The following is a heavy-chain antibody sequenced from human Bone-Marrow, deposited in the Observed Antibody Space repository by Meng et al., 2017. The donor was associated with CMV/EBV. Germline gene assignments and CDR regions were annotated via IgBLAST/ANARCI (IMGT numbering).Heavy chain of an antibody. V-gene: IGHV3-74*01. Sequence: SLSCAASGLTFSNRWIHWVRQAPGKGLVWVSRINGGGSTTSCADSVKGRFTISRDDAKNTVSLQMNSLRAEDTAVYYCTTAYTISPLWGQGTLVTVSS. D-gene: IGHD2-2*02. CDR3: TTAYTISPL. J-gene: IGHJ4*02. CDR1: GLTFSNRW. CDR2: INGGGSTT.